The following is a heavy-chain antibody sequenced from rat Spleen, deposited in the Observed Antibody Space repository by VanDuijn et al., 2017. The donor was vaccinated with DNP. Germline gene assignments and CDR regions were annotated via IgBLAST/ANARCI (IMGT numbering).Heavy chain of an antibody. Sequence: QVQLQQSGAELAKPGSSVKISCKASGYTFTSYYLSWIKQTTGQGLDYIGYTNTGSGGSNYKEKFKGKATLTVDKSSSTAFMQLSSLTPDDSAVYYCARVQVGYYAMDAWGQGTSVTVSS. J-gene: IGHJ4*01. CDR2: TNTGSGGS. D-gene: IGHD1-1*01. CDR3: ARVQVGYYAMDA. CDR1: GYTFTSYY. V-gene: IGHV1-43*01.